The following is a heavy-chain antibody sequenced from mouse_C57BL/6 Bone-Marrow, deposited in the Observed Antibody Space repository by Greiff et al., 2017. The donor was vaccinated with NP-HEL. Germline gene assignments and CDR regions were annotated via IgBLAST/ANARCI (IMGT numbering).Heavy chain of an antibody. D-gene: IGHD2-4*01. CDR1: GYTFTSYW. J-gene: IGHJ4*01. V-gene: IGHV1-7*01. CDR3: ATTGIYYDYDEGDYYAMDY. Sequence: QVQLQQSGAELAKPGASVKLSCKASGYTFTSYWMHWVKQRPGQGLEWIGYINPSSGYTKYNQKFKDKATLTADKSSSTAYMQLSSLTYEDSAVYYCATTGIYYDYDEGDYYAMDYWGQGTSVTVSS. CDR2: INPSSGYT.